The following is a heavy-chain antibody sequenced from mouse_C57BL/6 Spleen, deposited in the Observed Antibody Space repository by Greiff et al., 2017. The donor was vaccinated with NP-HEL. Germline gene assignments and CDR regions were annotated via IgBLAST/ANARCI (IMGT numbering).Heavy chain of an antibody. Sequence: VQLQQSGPELVKPGASVKMSCKASGYTFTDYNMHWVKQSHGKSLEWIGYINPNNGGTSYNQKFKGKATLTVNKSSSTAYMELRSLTSEDSAVYYCARKNYSNYVDYYAMDYWGQGTSVTVSS. CDR2: INPNNGGT. CDR3: ARKNYSNYVDYYAMDY. D-gene: IGHD2-5*01. CDR1: GYTFTDYN. J-gene: IGHJ4*01. V-gene: IGHV1-22*01.